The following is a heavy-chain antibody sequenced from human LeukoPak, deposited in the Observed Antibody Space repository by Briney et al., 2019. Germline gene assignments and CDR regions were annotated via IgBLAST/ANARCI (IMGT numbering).Heavy chain of an antibody. Sequence: GGSLRLSCAASGFTFDDYAMHWVRQVPGKGLEWVSLISPKGDTAYYAESVKGRFTISRDNCGNSLFLQMNSLRIEDTALYFCAKDGILWFGQYVFFYYGMDVWGQGTAVTVSS. CDR1: GFTFDDYA. CDR2: ISPKGDTA. D-gene: IGHD2-21*01. V-gene: IGHV3-43*02. CDR3: AKDGILWFGQYVFFYYGMDV. J-gene: IGHJ6*02.